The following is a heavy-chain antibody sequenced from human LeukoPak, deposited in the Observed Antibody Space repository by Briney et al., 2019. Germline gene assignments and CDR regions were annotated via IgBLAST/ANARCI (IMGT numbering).Heavy chain of an antibody. V-gene: IGHV4-4*07. CDR3: ARRPIVGSTGFYFDP. Sequence: SETLSLTCTVSGGSISSYYWSWIRQPAGKGLEWIGRIYTSGSTNYNPSLKSRVTISVDTSKNQFSLKLASLTAADTAVYYCARRPIVGSTGFYFDPWGPGTLVTVSS. CDR2: IYTSGST. CDR1: GGSISSYY. J-gene: IGHJ5*02. D-gene: IGHD1-26*01.